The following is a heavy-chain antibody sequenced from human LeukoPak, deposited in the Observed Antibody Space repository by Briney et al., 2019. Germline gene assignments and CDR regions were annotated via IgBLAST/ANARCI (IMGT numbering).Heavy chain of an antibody. J-gene: IGHJ4*02. CDR2: VYSGGHT. D-gene: IGHD2-2*01. CDR1: GLIVSNNY. Sequence: GGSLRLSCAATGLIVSNNYMSWVRQAPGKGLEWVSIVYSGGHTYYADSVKGRFTISRDKSKNTLYLQMSSLRAEDTAVYYCARGIRDCSRTTCYQPFDYWGQGALVTVSS. V-gene: IGHV3-53*01. CDR3: ARGIRDCSRTTCYQPFDY.